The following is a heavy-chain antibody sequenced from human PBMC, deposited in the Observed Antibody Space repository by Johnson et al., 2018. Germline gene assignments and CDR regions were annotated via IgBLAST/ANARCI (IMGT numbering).Heavy chain of an antibody. Sequence: EEQLVETGGGLVQPGRSLRLSCTASGFTFGDYAMSWFRQAPGKGLEWVGFIRSKAYGGTTEYAASVKGRFTISREDSKSIAYLQMNSLKTEDKAVYYCTRVPDYGDYGGYYYMDVWGKGTTVTVSS. V-gene: IGHV3-49*03. D-gene: IGHD4-17*01. CDR3: TRVPDYGDYGGYYYMDV. CDR2: IRSKAYGGTT. CDR1: GFTFGDYA. J-gene: IGHJ6*03.